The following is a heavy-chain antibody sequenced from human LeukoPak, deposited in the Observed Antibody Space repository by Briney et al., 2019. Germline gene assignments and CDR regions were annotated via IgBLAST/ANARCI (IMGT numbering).Heavy chain of an antibody. CDR3: ARGRDDYNFAY. D-gene: IGHD5-24*01. V-gene: IGHV4-34*01. CDR1: GGSFSGFH. CDR2: INHSGST. J-gene: IGHJ4*02. Sequence: SETLSLTCAVYGGSFSGFHWTWIRQPPGKGLEWIGEINHSGSTNYNPSLRSRVTISVDTSNNQFSLKLFSVTAADTAVYYCARGRDDYNFAYWGQGTLVTVSS.